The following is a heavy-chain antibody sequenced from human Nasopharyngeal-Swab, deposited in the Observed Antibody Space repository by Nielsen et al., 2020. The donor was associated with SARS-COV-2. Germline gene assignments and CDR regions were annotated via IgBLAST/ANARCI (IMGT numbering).Heavy chain of an antibody. Sequence: WLRQPPGKGLEWVSSISSSSSYIYYADSVKGRFTISRDNAKNSLYLQMNSLRAEDTAVYYCARDRGYCSSTSCYYYYYYMDVWGKGTTVTVSS. D-gene: IGHD2-2*01. J-gene: IGHJ6*03. V-gene: IGHV3-21*01. CDR3: ARDRGYCSSTSCYYYYYYMDV. CDR2: ISSSSSYI.